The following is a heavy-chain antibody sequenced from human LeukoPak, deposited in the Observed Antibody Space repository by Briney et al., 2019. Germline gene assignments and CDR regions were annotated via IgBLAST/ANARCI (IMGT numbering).Heavy chain of an antibody. V-gene: IGHV4-39*01. Sequence: SETLSLTCTVPGGSISSSSYYWGWIRQPPGKGLEWIGSIYYSGSTYYNPSLKSRVTISVDTSWNQFSLKLSSVTAADTAVYYCASLIAVAGVDYWGQGTLVTVSS. CDR3: ASLIAVAGVDY. CDR1: GGSISSSSYY. CDR2: IYYSGST. D-gene: IGHD6-19*01. J-gene: IGHJ4*02.